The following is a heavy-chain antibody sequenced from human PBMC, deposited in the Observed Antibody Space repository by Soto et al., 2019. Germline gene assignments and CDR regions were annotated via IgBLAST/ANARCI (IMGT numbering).Heavy chain of an antibody. V-gene: IGHV3-33*01. CDR1: GFTFSSYG. D-gene: IGHD4-4*01. J-gene: IGHJ4*02. CDR3: ARDGAIRSTVGSRGYFDY. CDR2: IWYDGSNK. Sequence: LSLTCAASGFTFSSYGMHWVRQAPGKGLEWVAVIWYDGSNKYYADSVKGRFTISRDNSKNTLYLQMNSLRAEDTAVYYCARDGAIRSTVGSRGYFDYWGQGTLVTVSS.